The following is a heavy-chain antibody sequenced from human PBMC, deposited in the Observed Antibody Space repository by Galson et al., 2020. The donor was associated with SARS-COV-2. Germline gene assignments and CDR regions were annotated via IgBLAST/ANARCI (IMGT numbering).Heavy chain of an antibody. J-gene: IGHJ4*02. Sequence: SGATLVKPSPTLTLTCTFSGFSLRTNGMRVSWIRQPPGKALEWLARIDWDDDKFYSTSLRTRLTISKDNSKNQVVLTMTNMDPVDTATYYCARTVGYGAATGPYCDSGGQGALVTVSS. D-gene: IGHD2-21*02. V-gene: IGHV2-70*04. CDR1: GFSLRTNGMR. CDR2: IDWDDDK. CDR3: ARTVGYGAATGPYCDS.